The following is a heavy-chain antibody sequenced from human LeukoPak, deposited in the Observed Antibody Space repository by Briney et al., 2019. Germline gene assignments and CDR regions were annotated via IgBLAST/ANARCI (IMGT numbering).Heavy chain of an antibody. J-gene: IGHJ4*02. Sequence: GGSLRLSCAASGFTFSSYAMSWVRQAPGKGLEWVSAISGSGGSTYYADSVKGRFTISRDNSKNTLYLQMNSLRAEDTAVYYCAKVRNIVVVPAANFDYWGQGTLVTVSS. CDR1: GFTFSSYA. D-gene: IGHD2-2*01. V-gene: IGHV3-23*01. CDR3: AKVRNIVVVPAANFDY. CDR2: ISGSGGST.